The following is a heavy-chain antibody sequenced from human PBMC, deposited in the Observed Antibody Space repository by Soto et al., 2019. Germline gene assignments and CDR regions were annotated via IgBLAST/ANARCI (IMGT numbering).Heavy chain of an antibody. V-gene: IGHV3-23*01. J-gene: IGHJ6*02. Sequence: EVQLLESGGGLVQPGGSLRLSCAASGFTFSSHAMSWVRQAPGKGLEWVSIISGNGYSTYYADSVKGRFTISRDNSKNTLFLHMTNLRAEDTAVYYCASNDTTGYYYYYTLDVLGQGTTVTVSS. CDR1: GFTFSSHA. CDR2: ISGNGYST. D-gene: IGHD3-22*01. CDR3: ASNDTTGYYYYYTLDV.